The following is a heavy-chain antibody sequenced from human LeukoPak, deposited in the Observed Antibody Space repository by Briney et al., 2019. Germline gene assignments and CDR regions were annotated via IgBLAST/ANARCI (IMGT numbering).Heavy chain of an antibody. CDR2: MYYSGST. Sequence: PSQTLSLTCTVSGGSISSGDYYWSWIRQPPGKGLEWIAYMYYSGSTYYNPSLKSRVTKSADTSKNQLSLKLSSVTAADTAVYYCARPYYYDSRIDPWGQGILVTVSS. CDR1: GGSISSGDYY. V-gene: IGHV4-30-4*01. D-gene: IGHD3-22*01. CDR3: ARPYYYDSRIDP. J-gene: IGHJ5*02.